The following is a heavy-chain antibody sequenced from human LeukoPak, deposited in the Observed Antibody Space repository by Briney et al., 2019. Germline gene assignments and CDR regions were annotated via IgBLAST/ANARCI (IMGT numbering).Heavy chain of an antibody. V-gene: IGHV4-61*08. CDR1: GGSISSGGYY. J-gene: IGHJ5*02. CDR3: ARDLPTLIPGFDP. CDR2: IYYSGST. Sequence: SETLSLTCTVSGGSISSGGYYWRWIRQHPGKGLEWIGYIYYSGSTNYNPSLKSRVTISIDTSKNQFSLKLSSVTAADTAVYYCARDLPTLIPGFDPWGQGTLVTVSS.